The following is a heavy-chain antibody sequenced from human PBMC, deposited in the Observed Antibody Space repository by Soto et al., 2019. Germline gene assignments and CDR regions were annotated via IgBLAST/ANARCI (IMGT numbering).Heavy chain of an antibody. Sequence: GESLKISCKVSGYTFTNNWIGWVRHTPGKGLEWMGIIFPGDSNTRYSSSFQGQVTISVDKSISTAYLQWNTLKASDTAIYYCARKPAGHFDYWGQGTQVTVSS. CDR3: ARKPAGHFDY. CDR1: GYTFTNNW. CDR2: IFPGDSNT. J-gene: IGHJ4*02. D-gene: IGHD2-15*01. V-gene: IGHV5-51*01.